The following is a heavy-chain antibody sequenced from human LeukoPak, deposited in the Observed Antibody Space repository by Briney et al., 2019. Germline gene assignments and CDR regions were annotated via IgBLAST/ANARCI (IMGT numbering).Heavy chain of an antibody. CDR2: ISGSGGST. Sequence: GGSLRLSCAASGFTFSSYAMTWVRQAPGKGLEWVSAISGSGGSTYYADSVKGRFTISRDNSKNTISLQMDSLRTEDTAVYYCARARGSGDPYYYLGLWGRGTLVTVSS. CDR3: ARARGSGDPYYYLGL. CDR1: GFTFSSYA. J-gene: IGHJ2*01. D-gene: IGHD4-17*01. V-gene: IGHV3-23*01.